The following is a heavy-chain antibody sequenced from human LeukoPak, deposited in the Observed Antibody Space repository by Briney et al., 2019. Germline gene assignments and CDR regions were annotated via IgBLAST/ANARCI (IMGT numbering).Heavy chain of an antibody. D-gene: IGHD6-13*01. CDR1: GFTFSSYW. J-gene: IGHJ4*02. V-gene: IGHV3-74*01. Sequence: GWALRLSCPASGFTFSSYWMHWVRPAPGKGLVWVSRINSDGSSTNYADSVKGRFTISRDNAKNTLYLQVNSLRAEDTAVYYCARDDPAGTLNYWGQGTLVTVSS. CDR3: ARDDPAGTLNY. CDR2: INSDGSST.